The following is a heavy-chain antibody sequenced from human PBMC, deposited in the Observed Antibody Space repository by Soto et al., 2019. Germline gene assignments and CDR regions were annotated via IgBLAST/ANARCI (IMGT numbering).Heavy chain of an antibody. J-gene: IGHJ4*02. CDR3: ARRPLLWFGEPRRPNYFDY. Sequence: PSETLSLTSAVYGGSFSGYYWSWIRQPPGKGLEWIGEINHSGSTNYNPSLKSRVTISVDTTKNQFSLKLRSVTAADTAVYYCARRPLLWFGEPRRPNYFDYWGQGTLVTSPQ. CDR2: INHSGST. CDR1: GGSFSGYY. V-gene: IGHV4-34*01. D-gene: IGHD3-10*01.